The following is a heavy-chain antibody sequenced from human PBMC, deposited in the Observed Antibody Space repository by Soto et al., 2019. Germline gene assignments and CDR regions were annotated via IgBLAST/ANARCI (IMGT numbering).Heavy chain of an antibody. J-gene: IGHJ6*02. Sequence: GESLKISCKGSGYTFTKFWISWVRQMPGKGLEWMGTIDPSDSYSNYSPSLQGHATISAHKSISTAYLQWSSLKASDTAMYYCARLGYDILTGSYGMDVWGQGTTVTVSS. CDR2: IDPSDSYS. CDR3: ARLGYDILTGSYGMDV. D-gene: IGHD3-9*01. CDR1: GYTFTKFW. V-gene: IGHV5-10-1*01.